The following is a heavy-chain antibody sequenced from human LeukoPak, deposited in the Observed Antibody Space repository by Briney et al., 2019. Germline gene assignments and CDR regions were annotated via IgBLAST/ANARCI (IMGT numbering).Heavy chain of an antibody. CDR3: ARSYDSSGYYQYYFDY. D-gene: IGHD3-22*01. J-gene: IGHJ4*02. CDR1: GYSFTSYW. Sequence: GESLKISCKGSGYSFTSYWIGWVRQMPGKGLEWMGIIYPGDPDTRYSPSFQGQVTISADKSISTAYLQWSSLKASDTAMYYCARSYDSSGYYQYYFDYWGQGTLVTVSS. V-gene: IGHV5-51*01. CDR2: IYPGDPDT.